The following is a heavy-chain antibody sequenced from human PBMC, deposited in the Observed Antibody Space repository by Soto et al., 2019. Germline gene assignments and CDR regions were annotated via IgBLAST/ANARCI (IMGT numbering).Heavy chain of an antibody. CDR3: TTEYGYRSGQHDH. Sequence: GGSLRLSCATYGFTFNDAWLSWVRQAPGKGLEWVGRLKGRNVGGTIDYAAPVTGRFTISSDESQNTLHLQMNSLKIEDTAVYYCTTEYGYRSGQHDHWGQGALVTVSS. CDR1: GFTFNDAW. V-gene: IGHV3-15*07. D-gene: IGHD6-19*01. CDR2: LKGRNVGGTI. J-gene: IGHJ4*02.